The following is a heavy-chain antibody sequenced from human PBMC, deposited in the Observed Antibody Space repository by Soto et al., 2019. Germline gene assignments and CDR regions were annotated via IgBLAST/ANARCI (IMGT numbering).Heavy chain of an antibody. D-gene: IGHD3-3*01. CDR3: ARDRVRDGFDY. J-gene: IGHJ4*02. CDR2: IIPIFGTA. V-gene: IGHV1-69*06. Sequence: GASVKVSCKASGGTFSSYAISWVRQAPGQGLEWMGGIIPIFGTANYAQKFQGRVTITADKSTSTAYMELSSLRSEDTAVYYCARDRVRDGFDYWGQGTLVTVSS. CDR1: GGTFSSYA.